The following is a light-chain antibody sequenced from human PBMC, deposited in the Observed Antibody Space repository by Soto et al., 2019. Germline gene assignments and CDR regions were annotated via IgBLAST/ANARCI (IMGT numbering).Light chain of an antibody. CDR1: QSITIW. CDR3: QQFHSFPST. CDR2: DAS. Sequence: DIQMTQSPSTLSAYAGDRVTITCRASQSITIWLAWYQQKPGKAPKLLIHDASTLESGVPSRFSGSGSGTEFTLTIISLQPDDFATYYCQQFHSFPSTFGQGTRLEIK. V-gene: IGKV1-5*01. J-gene: IGKJ5*01.